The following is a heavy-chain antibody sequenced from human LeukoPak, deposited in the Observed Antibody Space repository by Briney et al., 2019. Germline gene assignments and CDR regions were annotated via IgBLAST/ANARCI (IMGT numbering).Heavy chain of an antibody. CDR1: GGSISSYY. D-gene: IGHD5-24*01. CDR3: ARATWNGYMFDY. CDR2: IYYSGST. V-gene: IGHV4-59*12. J-gene: IGHJ4*02. Sequence: SSETLSLTCTVSGGSISSYYWSWIRQPPGKGLEWIGYIYYSGSTNYNPSLKSRVTISVDTSKNQFSLKLSSVTAADTAVYYCARATWNGYMFDYWGQGSLVTVTS.